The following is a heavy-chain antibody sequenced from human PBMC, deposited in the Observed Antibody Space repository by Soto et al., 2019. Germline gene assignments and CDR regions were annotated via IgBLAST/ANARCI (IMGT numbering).Heavy chain of an antibody. CDR1: GFTFRSYA. V-gene: IGHV3-30-3*01. J-gene: IGHJ4*02. CDR2: ISHDGSNK. Sequence: VQLVESGGGLVQPGGSLRLSCAASGFTFRSYAMHWVRQAPGKGLDWLATISHDGSNKYYADSVKGRFTISRDNSKNTLYLQMNSLTTEDTTVYYCARGVDSYDYWGQGTLVTVSS. CDR3: ARGVDSYDY.